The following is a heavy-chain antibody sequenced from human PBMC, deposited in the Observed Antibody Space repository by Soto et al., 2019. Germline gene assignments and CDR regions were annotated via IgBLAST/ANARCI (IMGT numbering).Heavy chain of an antibody. V-gene: IGHV4-59*08. CDR1: GGSISSYY. J-gene: IGHJ6*02. Sequence: SETLSLTCTVSGGSISSYYWSWIRQPPGKGLEWIGYIYYSGSTYYNPSLKSRVTISVDTSKNQFSLKLSSVTAADTAVYYCARGVLRYYYGMDVWGQGTTVTVSS. CDR2: IYYSGST. CDR3: ARGVLRYYYGMDV.